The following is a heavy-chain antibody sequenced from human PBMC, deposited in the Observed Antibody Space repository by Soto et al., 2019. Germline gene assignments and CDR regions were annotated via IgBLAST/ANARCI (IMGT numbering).Heavy chain of an antibody. CDR3: AKDAKSLDWLPTSYYFDF. V-gene: IGHV3-23*01. Sequence: EVQVLESGGGLAQPGRSLRLSCAVSGLSFSSYAMTWVRQSPGKGLEWVSSISRSGNSTYSADSVRGRFTISRDNSKNTLYLQMNSVRAEDTAVYYCAKDAKSLDWLPTSYYFDFWGQGTLVTVSS. D-gene: IGHD3-9*01. CDR1: GLSFSSYA. J-gene: IGHJ4*02. CDR2: ISRSGNST.